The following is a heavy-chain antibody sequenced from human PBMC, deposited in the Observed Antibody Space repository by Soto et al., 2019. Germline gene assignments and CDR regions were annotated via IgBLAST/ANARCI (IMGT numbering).Heavy chain of an antibody. CDR1: GGSFSGYY. CDR3: AGRVTMVRGGDYYYMDV. Sequence: SETLSLTCTVYGGSFSGYYWSWIRQPPGKGLEWIGEINHSGSTNYNPSLKSRVTISVDTSKNQFSLKLSSVTAADTAVYYCAGRVTMVRGGDYYYMDVWGKGTTVTVSS. CDR2: INHSGST. J-gene: IGHJ6*03. V-gene: IGHV4-34*01. D-gene: IGHD3-10*01.